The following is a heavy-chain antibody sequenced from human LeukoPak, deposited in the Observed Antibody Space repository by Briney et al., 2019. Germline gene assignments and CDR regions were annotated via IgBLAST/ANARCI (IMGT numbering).Heavy chain of an antibody. V-gene: IGHV3-23*01. D-gene: IGHD3-22*01. CDR2: TSGSGGST. CDR1: EFIFSSYA. Sequence: AGGSLRLSCVASEFIFSSYAMSWVRQAPGKGLEWVSATSGSGGSTHYADSVRGRFTISRDNSKNTLYLQMNSLRAEDTAIYFCAKSMGFYDNTGRREWGQGTLVTVSS. CDR3: AKSMGFYDNTGRRE. J-gene: IGHJ4*02.